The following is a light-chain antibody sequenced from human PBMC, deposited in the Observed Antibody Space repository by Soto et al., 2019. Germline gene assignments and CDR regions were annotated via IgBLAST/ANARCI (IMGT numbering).Light chain of an antibody. CDR2: DVS. V-gene: IGLV2-14*01. J-gene: IGLJ1*01. CDR3: SSSTTNSIPLYV. CDR1: SSDVGAYNF. Sequence: QSVLTQPASVSGSPGQSITISCTGTSSDVGAYNFVSWYQHHPGKAPKLIIYDVSNRPSGVSNRFSGSKSGNTASLTISGLQAEDEADYYCSSSTTNSIPLYVFGTGTKVTVL.